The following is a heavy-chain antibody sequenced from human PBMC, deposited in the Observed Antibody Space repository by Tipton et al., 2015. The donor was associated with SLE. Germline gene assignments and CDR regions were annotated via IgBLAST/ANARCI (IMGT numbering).Heavy chain of an antibody. CDR1: GASISSSDYS. J-gene: IGHJ4*02. Sequence: LSLTCNVSGASISSSDYSWGWMRQPPGEGLEWIGTIYYNGGTHSNPSLKSRVSISVDTSKNQLSLKLISVTAADTAVYFCARLVGGYARWGQGTLVTVSS. D-gene: IGHD5-12*01. CDR2: IYYNGGT. V-gene: IGHV4-39*01. CDR3: ARLVGGYAR.